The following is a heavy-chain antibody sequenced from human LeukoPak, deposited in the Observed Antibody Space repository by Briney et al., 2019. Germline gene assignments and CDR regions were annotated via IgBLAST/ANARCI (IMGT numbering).Heavy chain of an antibody. Sequence: ASVTVSCKTAGYRVTNYGINWGRQAPGQGREWRGWTSAYNGETKYGQKFQGRLTMPTDTSTSTAYMDLRSLRSDDTAVYYCARDLLQWQTNNWLAPWGQGTLVTVSS. CDR1: GYRVTNYG. V-gene: IGHV1-18*01. D-gene: IGHD6-19*01. J-gene: IGHJ5*02. CDR3: ARDLLQWQTNNWLAP. CDR2: TSAYNGET.